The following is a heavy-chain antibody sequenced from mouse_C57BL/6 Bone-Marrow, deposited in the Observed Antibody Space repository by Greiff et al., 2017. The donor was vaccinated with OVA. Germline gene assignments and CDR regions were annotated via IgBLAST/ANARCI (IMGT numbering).Heavy chain of an antibody. CDR3: AKAIWGNYPHFDY. J-gene: IGHJ2*01. Sequence: EVHLVESGAELVRPGSSVKMSCKTSGYTFTSYGINWVKQRPGQGLEWIGYIYIGNGYTEYNEKFKGKATLTSDTSSSTAYMQLSSLTSEDSAIYFCAKAIWGNYPHFDYWGQGTTLTVSS. CDR1: GYTFTSYG. D-gene: IGHD2-1*01. CDR2: IYIGNGYT. V-gene: IGHV1-58*01.